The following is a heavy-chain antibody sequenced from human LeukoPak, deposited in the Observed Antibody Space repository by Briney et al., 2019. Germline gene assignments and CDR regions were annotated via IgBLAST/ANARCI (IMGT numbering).Heavy chain of an antibody. V-gene: IGHV5-51*01. CDR1: GYSFSNYW. CDR2: IYPGDSDT. CDR3: ARQNGDYGGDYYFDY. J-gene: IGHJ4*02. D-gene: IGHD4-17*01. Sequence: GESLKISCKGSGYSFSNYWIGWVRQMPGKGLEWMGIIYPGDSDTRYSPSFQGQVTISADKSISTAYLQWSSLKASDTAMYYCARQNGDYGGDYYFDYWGQGTLVTVSS.